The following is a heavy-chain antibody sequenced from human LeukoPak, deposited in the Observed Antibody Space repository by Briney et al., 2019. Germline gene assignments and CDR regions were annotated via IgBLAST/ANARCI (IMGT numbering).Heavy chain of an antibody. D-gene: IGHD3-22*01. V-gene: IGHV3-49*03. CDR2: IRSKAYGGTT. J-gene: IGHJ4*02. Sequence: PGGSLRLSCTASGFTFGDYAMSWFRQAPGKGLEWVGFIRSKAYGGTTEYAASVKGRFTISRDDSKSIAYLQMNSLKTEDTAVYYCTRDRDYYDSSGYSLDYWGQGTLVTVSS. CDR3: TRDRDYYDSSGYSLDY. CDR1: GFTFGDYA.